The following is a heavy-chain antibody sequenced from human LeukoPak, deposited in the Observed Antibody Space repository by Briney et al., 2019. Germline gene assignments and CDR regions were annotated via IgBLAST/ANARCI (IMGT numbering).Heavy chain of an antibody. D-gene: IGHD1-20*01. J-gene: IGHJ3*02. CDR1: GYTFTSYY. CDR3: ASGGGITGMTGAFDI. Sequence: ASVKVSCKASGYTFTSYYMHWVRQAPGQGLEWMGIINPSGGSTSYAQKFQGRVTMTRDTSTSTVYMELSSLRSEDTAVYYCASGGGITGMTGAFDIWGQGTMVTVSS. CDR2: INPSGGST. V-gene: IGHV1-46*01.